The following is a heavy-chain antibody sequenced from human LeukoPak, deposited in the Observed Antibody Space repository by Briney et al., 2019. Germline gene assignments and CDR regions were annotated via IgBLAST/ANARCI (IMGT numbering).Heavy chain of an antibody. Sequence: SETLSLTCTVSGGSISSYYWSWIRQPPGKGPEWIGYIYYSGSTNYNPSLKSRVTISVDTSKNQFSLKLSSVTAADTAVYYCARRYGRSSSIAAPWGQGTLVTVSS. J-gene: IGHJ5*02. V-gene: IGHV4-59*01. CDR2: IYYSGST. D-gene: IGHD6-6*01. CDR3: ARRYGRSSSIAAP. CDR1: GGSISSYY.